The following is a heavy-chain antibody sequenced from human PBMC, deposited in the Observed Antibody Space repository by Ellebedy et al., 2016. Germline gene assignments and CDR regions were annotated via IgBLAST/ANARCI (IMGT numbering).Heavy chain of an antibody. V-gene: IGHV3-23*01. J-gene: IGHJ3*02. CDR2: IGRGGDT. CDR1: GFTLDSHA. D-gene: IGHD6-13*01. Sequence: GESLKISXAASGFTLDSHAVTWVRQAPGRGLEWVSSIGRGGDTHDADSVKGRFTISRDTAKNSLYLQMDSLTVGDTAVYYCVKVGSGWSLDIWGQGTMVTVSS. CDR3: VKVGSGWSLDI.